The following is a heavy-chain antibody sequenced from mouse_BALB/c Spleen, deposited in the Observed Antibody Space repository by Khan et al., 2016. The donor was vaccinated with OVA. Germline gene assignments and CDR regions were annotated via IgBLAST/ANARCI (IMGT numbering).Heavy chain of an antibody. Sequence: VQLQQPGPELMKPGASVKISCKASGYSFTSYYIHWVLQSHGKSLEWIGYIDPFSGDTNYNQNFTGKATLTVDKSSSPAYIHLSNLTSEDSAVYYGTRHGYVAWFTYWGQGTLVTGSA. J-gene: IGHJ3*01. CDR2: IDPFSGDT. CDR3: TRHGYVAWFTY. CDR1: GYSFTSYY. D-gene: IGHD2-2*01. V-gene: IGHV1S135*01.